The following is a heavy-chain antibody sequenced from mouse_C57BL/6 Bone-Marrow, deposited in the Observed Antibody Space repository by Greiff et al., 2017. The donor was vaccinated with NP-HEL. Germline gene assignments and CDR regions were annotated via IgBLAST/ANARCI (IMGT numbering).Heavy chain of an antibody. J-gene: IGHJ2*01. CDR1: GYTFTDYN. CDR2: INPNNGGT. CDR3: ARPSTFITIGY. V-gene: IGHV1-22*01. Sequence: EVKLMESGPELVKPGASVKMSCKASGYTFTDYNMHWVKQSHGKSLEWIGYINPNNGGTSYNQKFKGKATLTVNKSSSTAYMELRSLTSEDSAVYYCARPSTFITIGYWGQGTTLTVSS. D-gene: IGHD1-1*01.